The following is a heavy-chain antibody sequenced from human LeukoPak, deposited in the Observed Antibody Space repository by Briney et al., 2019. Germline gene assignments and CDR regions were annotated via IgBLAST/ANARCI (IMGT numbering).Heavy chain of an antibody. CDR2: ISHDGGNK. D-gene: IGHD1-7*01. CDR1: GLTFSTYG. J-gene: IGHJ4*02. CDR3: TTEETYNWNYLVLDY. V-gene: IGHV3-30*03. Sequence: GRSLRLSCAASGLTFSTYGMHWVRQAPGKGLEWVAVISHDGGNKKYADSVKGRFTISRDNSKKTLYLQMNSLKTEDTAVYYCTTEETYNWNYLVLDYWGQGTLVTVSS.